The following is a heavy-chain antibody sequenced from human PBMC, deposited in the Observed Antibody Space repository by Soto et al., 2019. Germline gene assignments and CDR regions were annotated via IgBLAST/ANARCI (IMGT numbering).Heavy chain of an antibody. CDR2: ISYDGSNK. CDR3: ARDCYDFWSGYYDFDY. Sequence: GGSLRLSCAASGFTFSSYAMHWVRQAPGKGLEWVAVISYDGSNKYYADSVKGRFTISRDNSKNTLYLQMNSLRAEDTAVYYCARDCYDFWSGYYDFDYWGQGTLVTVSS. V-gene: IGHV3-30-3*01. CDR1: GFTFSSYA. J-gene: IGHJ4*02. D-gene: IGHD3-3*01.